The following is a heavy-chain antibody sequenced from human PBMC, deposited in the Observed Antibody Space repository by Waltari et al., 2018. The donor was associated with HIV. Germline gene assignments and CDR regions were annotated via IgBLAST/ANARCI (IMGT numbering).Heavy chain of an antibody. Sequence: LVVDSGGGLAQPGGSLRLSCAGSGFSFSHSHMHWVRQTQRKGLDWISYISQGVTTVYYADSVKGRFTISRDNAENSVYLQMNSLRVEDTAVYHFARDNYGIDYWGQGVLVTVS. D-gene: IGHD3-10*01. CDR3: ARDNYGIDY. J-gene: IGHJ4*02. V-gene: IGHV3-48*03. CDR2: ISQGVTTV. CDR1: GFSFSHSH.